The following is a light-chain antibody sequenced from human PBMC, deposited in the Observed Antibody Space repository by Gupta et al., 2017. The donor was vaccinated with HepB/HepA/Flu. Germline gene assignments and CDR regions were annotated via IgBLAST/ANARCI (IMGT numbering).Light chain of an antibody. V-gene: IGKV2-30*02. CDR2: RVS. CDR1: QSLVHRDGNTY. CDR3: MQAIHWPWT. J-gene: IGKJ1*01. Sequence: DVVMTQSPVSLPVTLGQPASISCRSSQSLVHRDGNTYLNWFQQRPGQSPRRLIYRVSNRDSGVPDRSSGSGSGTDFTLRISRVDAEDVGVYYCMQAIHWPWTFGQGTKVEI.